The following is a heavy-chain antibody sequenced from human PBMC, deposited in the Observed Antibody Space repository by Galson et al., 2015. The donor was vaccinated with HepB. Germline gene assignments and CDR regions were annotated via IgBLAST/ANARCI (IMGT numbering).Heavy chain of an antibody. J-gene: IGHJ4*02. D-gene: IGHD2-2*01. Sequence: SVKVSCKASGYTFTGYYMHWVRQAPGQGLEWMGRINPNSGGTNYAQKFQGRVTMTRDTSISTAYMELSRLRSDDTAVYYCAIGGYCSSTSCYVSLDYWGQGTLVTVSS. CDR1: GYTFTGYY. V-gene: IGHV1-2*06. CDR2: INPNSGGT. CDR3: AIGGYCSSTSCYVSLDY.